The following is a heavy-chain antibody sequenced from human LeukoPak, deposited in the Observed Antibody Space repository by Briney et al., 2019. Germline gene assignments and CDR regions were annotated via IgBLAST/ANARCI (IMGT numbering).Heavy chain of an antibody. Sequence: GGSLRLSCAASGFTFSSYEMNWVRQAPGKELEWVSYISSSGSTIYYADSVKGRFTISRDNAKNSLYLQMNSLRAEDTAVYYCARDRYCSGGSCYYFDYWGQGTLVTVSS. CDR1: GFTFSSYE. D-gene: IGHD2-15*01. CDR2: ISSSGSTI. J-gene: IGHJ4*02. CDR3: ARDRYCSGGSCYYFDY. V-gene: IGHV3-48*03.